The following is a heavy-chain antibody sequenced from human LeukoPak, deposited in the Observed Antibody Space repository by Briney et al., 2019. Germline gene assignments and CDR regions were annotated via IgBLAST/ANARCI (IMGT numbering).Heavy chain of an antibody. CDR1: GGSISSYY. CDR3: ERGGVDWTFDY. Sequence: PSETLSLTCTVSGGSISSYYWSWIRQPAGKGLEWIGHIYTSGSTNYNPSLKSRVTMSVDTSKNQFSLKLSSVTAADTAVYYCERGGVDWTFDYWGQGILVTVSS. CDR2: IYTSGST. D-gene: IGHD3-9*01. J-gene: IGHJ4*02. V-gene: IGHV4-4*07.